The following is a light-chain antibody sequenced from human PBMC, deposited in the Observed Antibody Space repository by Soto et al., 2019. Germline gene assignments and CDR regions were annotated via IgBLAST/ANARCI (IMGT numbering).Light chain of an antibody. Sequence: EVVLKQSPGTLSLSPGERATLSCRASETVGSNYLAWYQQQPGQAPRLLIFDASIRATGIPDRFSGSGSGTDFSLTISRLVPEDSAVYFCHHYGYGADTFGQGTKLEI. J-gene: IGKJ2*01. V-gene: IGKV3-20*01. CDR3: HHYGYGADT. CDR1: ETVGSNY. CDR2: DAS.